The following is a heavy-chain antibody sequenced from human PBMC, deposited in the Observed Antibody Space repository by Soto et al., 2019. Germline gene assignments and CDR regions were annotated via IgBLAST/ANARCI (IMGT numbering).Heavy chain of an antibody. V-gene: IGHV3-15*07. CDR3: TTGSVEGV. Sequence: EVQLVESGGGLVKPGGSLRLSCAASGFTFYNSWMNWVRQAPGKGLEWVGRIKRNSDGGRKDYAAPVKGRFTISRDDSENMLYLQMNSLKTEDTAVYYCTTGSVEGVWGQGTTVSVSS. CDR2: IKRNSDGGRK. CDR1: GFTFYNSW. D-gene: IGHD2-15*01. J-gene: IGHJ6*02.